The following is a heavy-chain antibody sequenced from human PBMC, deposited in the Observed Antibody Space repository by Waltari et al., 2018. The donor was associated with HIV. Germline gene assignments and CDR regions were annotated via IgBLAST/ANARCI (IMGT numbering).Heavy chain of an antibody. J-gene: IGHJ5*02. V-gene: IGHV3-33*01. Sequence: VQLVESGGGVVQPGRSLRLSCATSGFIFSGYGMNWVRQAPGKGLGWVSVMSSYGYNKYYVDSVKGRFTISRDNSQNSMYLQMNSLRAEDSAMYYCARDRRGTNYSFTWFDPWGQGTLVTVSS. CDR1: GFIFSGYG. CDR2: MSSYGYNK. D-gene: IGHD2-15*01. CDR3: ARDRRGTNYSFTWFDP.